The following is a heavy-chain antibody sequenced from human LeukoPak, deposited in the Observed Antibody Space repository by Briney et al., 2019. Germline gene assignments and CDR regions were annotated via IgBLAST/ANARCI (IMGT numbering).Heavy chain of an antibody. J-gene: IGHJ6*03. Sequence: SETLSLTCAVYGESFSGYYWTWVRQPPGKGLEWIGDINHSGRTTYNPSLKSRVIISVDTSKNLFSLNLTSVTAADSFVDYCTGPLQGRYYMDVWGNGTTVAVSS. CDR2: INHSGRT. V-gene: IGHV4-34*01. D-gene: IGHD3-10*01. CDR3: TGPLQGRYYMDV. CDR1: GESFSGYY.